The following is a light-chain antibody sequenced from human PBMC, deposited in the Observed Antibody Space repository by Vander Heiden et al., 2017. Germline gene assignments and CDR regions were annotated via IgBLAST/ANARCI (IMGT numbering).Light chain of an antibody. CDR3: NSYTATDGRIL. Sequence: QPALTQPAPVSQPPGQPITISCTGTTSDIGTYDYVSWYQHHPGKAPKLLIYDVSSRPSGISSRFSGSKSGNTASLTISRLQDEDEADYYCNSYTATDGRILFGGGTKLTVL. V-gene: IGLV2-14*03. CDR2: DVS. J-gene: IGLJ2*01. CDR1: TSDIGTYDY.